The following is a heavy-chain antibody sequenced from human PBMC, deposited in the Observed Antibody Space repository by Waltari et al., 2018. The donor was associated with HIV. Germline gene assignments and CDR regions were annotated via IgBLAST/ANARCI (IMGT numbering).Heavy chain of an antibody. J-gene: IGHJ6*02. CDR3: AIVTTVTGDAYFYSGMDV. V-gene: IGHV1-2*06. CDR2: IMPTSGGT. Sequence: QVQLVQSGAEVRKPGASVKVSCKASGYTFTGYYLHWVRQAPGQGLEWMGPIMPTSGGTTCAQKFQSRVTMTRDTSSGAAYMELRSLRPNDTAVYYSAIVTTVTGDAYFYSGMDVWGQGTTVTVSS. CDR1: GYTFTGYY. D-gene: IGHD4-17*01.